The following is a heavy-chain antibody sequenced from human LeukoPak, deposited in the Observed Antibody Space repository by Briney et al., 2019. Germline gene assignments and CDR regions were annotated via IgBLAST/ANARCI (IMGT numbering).Heavy chain of an antibody. J-gene: IGHJ4*02. V-gene: IGHV1-2*02. D-gene: IGHD5-12*01. CDR1: GYTFTGYY. CDR3: ARGESGYDYDYFDY. CDR2: INPNSGGT. Sequence: ASVKVSCKASGYTFTGYYMHWVRQAPGQGLEWMGWINPNSGGTNYAQKFQSRVTMTRDTSISTAYMELSRLRSDDTAVYYCARGESGYDYDYFDYWGQGTLVTVSS.